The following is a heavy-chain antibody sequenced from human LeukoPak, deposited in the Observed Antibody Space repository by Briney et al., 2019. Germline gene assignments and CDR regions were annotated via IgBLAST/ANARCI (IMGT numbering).Heavy chain of an antibody. V-gene: IGHV1-69*13. D-gene: IGHD3-22*01. J-gene: IGHJ4*02. CDR1: GGTFSSYA. CDR2: IIPIFGTA. Sequence: SVKVSCKASGGTFSSYAISWVRQAPGQGLEWMGGIIPIFGTANYAQKFQGRVTITADESTSTAYMELSSLRSEDTAVYYCARHQYYYDSSGRDPDYWGQGTLVTVSS. CDR3: ARHQYYYDSSGRDPDY.